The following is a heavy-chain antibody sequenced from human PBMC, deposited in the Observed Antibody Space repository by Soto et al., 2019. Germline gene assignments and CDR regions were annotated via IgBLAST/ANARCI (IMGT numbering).Heavy chain of an antibody. CDR3: ARGYDSSGYYYGGARSSYYYYGMDV. CDR1: GFTFSSYS. J-gene: IGHJ6*02. CDR2: ISSSSSTI. V-gene: IGHV3-48*02. Sequence: GGSLRLSCAASGFTFSSYSMNWVRQAPGKGLEWVSYISSSSSTIYYADSGKGRFTISRDNAKNSLYLQMNSLGDEDTAVYYCARGYDSSGYYYGGARSSYYYYGMDVWGQGTTVTVSS. D-gene: IGHD3-22*01.